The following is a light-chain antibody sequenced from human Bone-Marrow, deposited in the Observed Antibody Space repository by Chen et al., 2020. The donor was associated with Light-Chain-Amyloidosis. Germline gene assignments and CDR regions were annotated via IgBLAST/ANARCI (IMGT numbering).Light chain of an antibody. CDR2: WSS. J-gene: IGKJ3*01. V-gene: IGKV4-1*01. CDR3: QQYYSTPRFT. CDR1: QSVLYSSNNKNY. Sequence: DIVMTQSPDSLAVSLGERATINCKSSQSVLYSSNNKNYLAWYQQKPGQPPKLLIYWSSTRESGVPDRFSGSGSGTDFTLTISSLQAGDVAVYYCQQYYSTPRFTFGPGTKVDIK.